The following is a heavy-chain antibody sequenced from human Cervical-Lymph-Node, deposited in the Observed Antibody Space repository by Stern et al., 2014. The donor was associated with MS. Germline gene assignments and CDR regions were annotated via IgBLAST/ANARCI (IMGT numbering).Heavy chain of an antibody. Sequence: VQLVESGAEVKKPGSSVKVSCKGSGGTFSTYAISWVRQAPGQGLEWMGRIIPILVIRNYAQKFQGRVTIPADKSTSTAYMELSSLRSEDTAVYYCARERGSGSYVDYWGQGTLVTVSS. CDR1: GGTFSTYA. J-gene: IGHJ4*02. D-gene: IGHD3-10*01. CDR2: IIPILVIR. CDR3: ARERGSGSYVDY. V-gene: IGHV1-69*09.